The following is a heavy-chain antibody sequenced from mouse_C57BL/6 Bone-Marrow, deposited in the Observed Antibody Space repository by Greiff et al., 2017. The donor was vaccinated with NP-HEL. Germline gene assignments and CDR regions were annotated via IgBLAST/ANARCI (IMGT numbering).Heavy chain of an antibody. CDR1: GYSFTGYF. CDR3: ARKGGSSPFDY. V-gene: IGHV1-20*01. Sequence: VQLQQSGPELVKPGDSVKISCKASGYSFTGYFVNWVMQSHGKSLEWIGRINPYNGDTFYNQKFKGKATLTVDKSSSTAHMELRSLTSEDSAVYYCARKGGSSPFDYWGQGTTLTVSS. J-gene: IGHJ2*01. D-gene: IGHD1-1*01. CDR2: INPYNGDT.